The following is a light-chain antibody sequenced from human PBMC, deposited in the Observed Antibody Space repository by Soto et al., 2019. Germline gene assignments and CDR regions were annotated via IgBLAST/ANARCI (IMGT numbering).Light chain of an antibody. Sequence: EIVMTQSPATLPVSPGERATLSCRASQSVSSNLAWYQQKPGQAPRLLIYGASTRATGIPARFSGSGSGTEFTLTISSLQSEDFAVYYCQQYNNWPGFTFGPGTKVDIK. V-gene: IGKV3-15*01. CDR2: GAS. CDR3: QQYNNWPGFT. J-gene: IGKJ3*01. CDR1: QSVSSN.